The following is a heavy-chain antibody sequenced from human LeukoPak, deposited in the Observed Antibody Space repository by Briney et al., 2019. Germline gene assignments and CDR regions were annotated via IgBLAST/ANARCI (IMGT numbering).Heavy chain of an antibody. CDR1: GGSISSYY. J-gene: IGHJ4*02. CDR3: AREATGDGDY. V-gene: IGHV4-59*12. CDR2: IYHSGST. D-gene: IGHD7-27*01. Sequence: PSETLSLTCTVSGGSISSYYWSWIRQPPGKGLEWIGYIYHSGSTYYNPSLKSRVTISVDRSKNQFSLKLSSVTAADTAVYYCAREATGDGDYWGQETLVTVSS.